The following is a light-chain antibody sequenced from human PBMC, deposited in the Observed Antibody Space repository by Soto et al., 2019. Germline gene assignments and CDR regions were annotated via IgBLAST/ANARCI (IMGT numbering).Light chain of an antibody. CDR1: SSNIGAGYD. J-gene: IGLJ3*02. CDR2: GNS. Sequence: QSELTQPPSVSGAPGQRVTISCTGSSSNIGAGYDVHWYQQLPGTAPKLLIYGNSNRPSGVPDRFSGSKSGTSASLAITGLRAADEADYYCQSYDSSLSGWVFGGGTKLTVL. CDR3: QSYDSSLSGWV. V-gene: IGLV1-40*01.